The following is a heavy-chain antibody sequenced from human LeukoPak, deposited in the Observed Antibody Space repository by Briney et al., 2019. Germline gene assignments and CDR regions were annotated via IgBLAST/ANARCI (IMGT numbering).Heavy chain of an antibody. D-gene: IGHD3-10*01. V-gene: IGHV4-59*08. Sequence: SETLSLTCTVSDGSIISYYWGWIRQPPGKGLEWIGYIYYNGSTNYNPSLRSRVTISVDTSKNQFSLKLNSVTAADTAVYYCARKPYGSGRFDYWGQGTLVTVSS. CDR3: ARKPYGSGRFDY. CDR2: IYYNGST. J-gene: IGHJ4*02. CDR1: DGSIISYY.